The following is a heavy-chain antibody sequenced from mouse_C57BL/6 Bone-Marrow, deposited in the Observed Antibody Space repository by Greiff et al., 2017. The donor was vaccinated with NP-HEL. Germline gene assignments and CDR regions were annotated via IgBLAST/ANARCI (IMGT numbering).Heavy chain of an antibody. Sequence: EVQLQESGGGLVKPGGSLKLSCAASGFTFSDYGMHWVRQAPEKGLEWVAYISSGSSTIYYADTVKGRFTISRDNAKNTLFLQMTSLRSEDTAMYYCARNSNFWYFDVWGTGTTVTVSS. CDR3: ARNSNFWYFDV. D-gene: IGHD2-5*01. V-gene: IGHV5-17*01. CDR1: GFTFSDYG. CDR2: ISSGSSTI. J-gene: IGHJ1*03.